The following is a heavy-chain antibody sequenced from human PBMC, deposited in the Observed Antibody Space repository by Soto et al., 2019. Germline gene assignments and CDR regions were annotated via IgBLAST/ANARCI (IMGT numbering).Heavy chain of an antibody. D-gene: IGHD2-21*02. J-gene: IGHJ5*02. CDR1: GFTFSSYG. CDR2: ISYDGSNK. Sequence: PGGSLRLSCAASGFTFSSYGMHWVRQAPGKGLEWVAVISYDGSNKYYADSVKGRFTISRDNSKSTLYLQMNSLRAEDTAVYYCAKGGLYCGGDCYHWFDPWGQGTLVTVSS. CDR3: AKGGLYCGGDCYHWFDP. V-gene: IGHV3-30*18.